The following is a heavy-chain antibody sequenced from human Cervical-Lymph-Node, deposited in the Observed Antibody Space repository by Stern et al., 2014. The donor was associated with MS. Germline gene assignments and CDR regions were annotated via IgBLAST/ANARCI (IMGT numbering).Heavy chain of an antibody. CDR1: GYSFISYW. J-gene: IGHJ4*02. Sequence: VQLVQSGAEVKKPGESLKISCKASGYSFISYWIGWVRQMPGKGLEWMGIIFPGDSDSRYSPSFQGQVTFSVDTSISTAYLQWSSLKASDSATYYCATMNSHCKDGSCYPLYFDYWGQGTLVTVSS. D-gene: IGHD2-15*01. CDR3: ATMNSHCKDGSCYPLYFDY. CDR2: IFPGDSDS. V-gene: IGHV5-51*01.